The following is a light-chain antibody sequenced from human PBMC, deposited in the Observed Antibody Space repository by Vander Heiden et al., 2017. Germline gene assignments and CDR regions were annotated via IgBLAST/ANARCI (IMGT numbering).Light chain of an antibody. CDR3: CSYAGSGTLL. V-gene: IGLV2-23*02. CDR2: EVT. J-gene: IGLJ2*01. CDR1: SSDVGGYYL. Sequence: QSALTQPASVSGSPGPSITISCTGTSSDVGGYYLVSWYQHHPGKAPKLMIHEVTTRPSGVSNRFSGSKSGNTASLTVSGLQAEDEADYYCCSYAGSGTLLFGGGTKLTVL.